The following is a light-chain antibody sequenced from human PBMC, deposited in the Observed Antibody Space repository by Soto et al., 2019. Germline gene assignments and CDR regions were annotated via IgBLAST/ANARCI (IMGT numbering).Light chain of an antibody. CDR3: QQYGRSLFT. Sequence: EIVLTQSPVTLSFSPLERAALSCSASQSVSSSYLAWYQQKPGQAPRLLIYGASSRATGIPDRFSGSGSGTDFTLTISRLEPEDFAVYYCQQYGRSLFTFGPGTKVDIK. J-gene: IGKJ3*01. V-gene: IGKV3-20*01. CDR1: QSVSSSY. CDR2: GAS.